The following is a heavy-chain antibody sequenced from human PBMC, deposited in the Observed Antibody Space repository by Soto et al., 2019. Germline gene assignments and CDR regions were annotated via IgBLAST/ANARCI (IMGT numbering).Heavy chain of an antibody. V-gene: IGHV3-30-3*01. Sequence: QVQLVESGGGVVQPGRSLRLSCAASGFSFSSYAMHWVRQAPGKGLEWVAVISYDGSNKYYADSVKGRFTISRDNSKNTLCLQLNSLRAEDTAVYYCAREPYGSGLFDPWGQGTLVTVSS. J-gene: IGHJ5*02. CDR3: AREPYGSGLFDP. CDR1: GFSFSSYA. D-gene: IGHD3-10*01. CDR2: ISYDGSNK.